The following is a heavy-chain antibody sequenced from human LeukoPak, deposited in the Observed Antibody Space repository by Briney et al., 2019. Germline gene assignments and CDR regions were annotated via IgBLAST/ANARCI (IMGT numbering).Heavy chain of an antibody. J-gene: IGHJ5*02. CDR3: AREWRPYCTNGICYAKSWFDP. D-gene: IGHD2-8*01. CDR2: INPNSGGT. Sequence: ASVKVSCKASGYTFTDYYVHWVRQAPGQGLEWLGWINPNSGGTNYAQKFQGRVTMTRDTSISAAYMELSGLRSDGTAVYYCAREWRPYCTNGICYAKSWFDPWGQRTLVTVSS. CDR1: GYTFTDYY. V-gene: IGHV1-2*02.